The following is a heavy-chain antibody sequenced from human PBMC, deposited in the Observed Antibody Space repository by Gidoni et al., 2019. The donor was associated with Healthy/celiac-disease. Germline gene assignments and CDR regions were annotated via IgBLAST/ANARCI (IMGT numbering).Heavy chain of an antibody. CDR2: ISGSGGST. CDR1: GFTFSSYA. Sequence: EVQLLESGGGLVQPGGSLRLSCAASGFTFSSYAMSWVRQAPGKGLEWVSAISGSGGSTYYADSVKGRFTISRDNSKNTLYLQMNSLRAEDTAVYYCAKDLWSYYDSSGYYYSDMVPSFDYWGQGTLVTVSS. CDR3: AKDLWSYYDSSGYYYSDMVPSFDY. J-gene: IGHJ4*02. V-gene: IGHV3-23*01. D-gene: IGHD3-22*01.